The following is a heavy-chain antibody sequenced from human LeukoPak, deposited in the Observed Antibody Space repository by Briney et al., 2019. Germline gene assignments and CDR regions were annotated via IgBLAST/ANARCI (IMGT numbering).Heavy chain of an antibody. Sequence: ASVKVSCKASGYTFTGYYMHWVRQAPGQGLEWMGWINPNSGGTNYAQKFQGWVTMTRDTSISTAYMELSRLRSDDTAVYYCARGLWFGEVGYYGMDVWGQGTTVTVSS. J-gene: IGHJ6*02. V-gene: IGHV1-2*04. CDR2: INPNSGGT. CDR3: ARGLWFGEVGYYGMDV. D-gene: IGHD3-10*01. CDR1: GYTFTGYY.